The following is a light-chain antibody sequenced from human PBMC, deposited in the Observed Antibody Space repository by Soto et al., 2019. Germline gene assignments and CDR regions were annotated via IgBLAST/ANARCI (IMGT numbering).Light chain of an antibody. CDR1: SSDVGGYNY. CDR2: EVS. CDR3: NSYTRGSTLV. J-gene: IGLJ3*02. Sequence: QSALTQPASVSGSPGQSITISCTGTSSDVGGYNYVSWYQQHPDKAPKLMIYEVSNRPSGVSNRFSGSKSGNTASLTISGLQSEDEGNYYCNSYTRGSTLVFGGGIKLTVL. V-gene: IGLV2-14*01.